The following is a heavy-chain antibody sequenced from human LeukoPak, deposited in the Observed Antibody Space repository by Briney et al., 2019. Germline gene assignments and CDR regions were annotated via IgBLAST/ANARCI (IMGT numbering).Heavy chain of an antibody. CDR1: GFTFSTYW. CDR2: IKQDGNDK. J-gene: IGHJ5*02. Sequence: GGSLRLSCAASGFTFSTYWMSWVRQAPGKGLEWVANIKQDGNDKYYVDSVKGRFTISRDNAKSSPYLQMNSLRAEDTAVYYCARLPAPSGWFYFDPWGQGTLVTVSS. V-gene: IGHV3-7*01. CDR3: ARLPAPSGWFYFDP. D-gene: IGHD6-19*01.